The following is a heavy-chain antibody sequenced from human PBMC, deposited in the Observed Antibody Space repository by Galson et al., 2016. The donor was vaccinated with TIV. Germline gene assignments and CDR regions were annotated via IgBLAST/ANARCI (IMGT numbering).Heavy chain of an antibody. D-gene: IGHD3-10*01. Sequence: SLRLSCAASGFIFGDYSMNWVRQAPGKGLEWVGFIRSLAYGGTTQYAASVKGRIAISRDESKRIAYLEMNSLKNEDTAVYYCTRVKTMVRGGNEGWFDPWGQGTLVTVSS. CDR1: GFIFGDYS. CDR3: TRVKTMVRGGNEGWFDP. V-gene: IGHV3-49*04. CDR2: IRSLAYGGTT. J-gene: IGHJ5*02.